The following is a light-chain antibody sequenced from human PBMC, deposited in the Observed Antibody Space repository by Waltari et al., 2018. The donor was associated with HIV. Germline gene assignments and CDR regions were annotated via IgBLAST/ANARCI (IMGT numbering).Light chain of an antibody. CDR2: GNI. J-gene: IGLJ3*02. V-gene: IGLV1-40*01. CDR3: QSYDSSLSGSWV. Sequence: QSVLTQPPSVSGAPGPRVTISCTGSSSNIGAGYDVPWYQHLPGTAPKLLIYGNINRPSGVPDRFSGSKSGTSASLAITGLQAEDEADYYCQSYDSSLSGSWVFGGGTKLTVL. CDR1: SSNIGAGYD.